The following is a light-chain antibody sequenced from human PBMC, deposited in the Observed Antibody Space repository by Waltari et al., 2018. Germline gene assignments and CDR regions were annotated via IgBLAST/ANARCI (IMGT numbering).Light chain of an antibody. Sequence: QSVLTQPPSASGTPGQRVTISCSGSSSNIGSNYVYWYQQLPGTAPKLLIYRNDQRPSGCPDRFSGSKSGTSASLAISGLRSEDEANYYCAAWDDSLREVFGGGTRLTVL. V-gene: IGLV1-47*01. CDR1: SSNIGSNY. CDR2: RND. CDR3: AAWDDSLREV. J-gene: IGLJ3*02.